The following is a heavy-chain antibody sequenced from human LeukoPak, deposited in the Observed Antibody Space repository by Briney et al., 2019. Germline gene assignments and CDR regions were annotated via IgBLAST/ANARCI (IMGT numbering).Heavy chain of an antibody. CDR1: GGTFSSYA. D-gene: IGHD2-15*01. Sequence: GSSVKVSCKASGGTFSSYAISWVRQAPGQGLEWMGGIIPIFGTANYAQKLQGRVTMTTDTSTSTAYMELRSLRSDDTAVYYCAREQDIVVVVAATPDYWGQGTLVTVSS. CDR3: AREQDIVVVVAATPDY. V-gene: IGHV1-69*05. J-gene: IGHJ4*02. CDR2: IIPIFGTA.